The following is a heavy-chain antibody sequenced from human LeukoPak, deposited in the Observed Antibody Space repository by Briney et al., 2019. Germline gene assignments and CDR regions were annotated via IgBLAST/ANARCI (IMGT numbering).Heavy chain of an antibody. CDR1: GGTFSSYA. J-gene: IGHJ4*02. Sequence: SVKVSCKASGGTFSSYAISWVRQAPGQGLEWMGRIIPILGIANYAQKFQGRVTITADKSTSTAYMELSSLRSEDTAVYYCARGSSGWEFDYWGQGTLVTVSS. CDR3: ARGSSGWEFDY. CDR2: IIPILGIA. D-gene: IGHD6-19*01. V-gene: IGHV1-69*04.